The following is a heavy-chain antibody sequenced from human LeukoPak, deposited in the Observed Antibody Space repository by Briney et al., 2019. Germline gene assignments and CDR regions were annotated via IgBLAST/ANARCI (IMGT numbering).Heavy chain of an antibody. CDR2: IYHSGST. V-gene: IGHV4-38-2*02. Sequence: SETLSLTCTVSGYSISSGYYWGWIRQPPGKGLEWIGSIYHSGSTYYNPSLKSRVTISVDTSKNQFSLKLSSVTAADTAVYYCARAGAKYYYYYYMDVWGKGTTVTVSS. D-gene: IGHD4/OR15-4a*01. J-gene: IGHJ6*03. CDR1: GYSISSGYY. CDR3: ARAGAKYYYYYYMDV.